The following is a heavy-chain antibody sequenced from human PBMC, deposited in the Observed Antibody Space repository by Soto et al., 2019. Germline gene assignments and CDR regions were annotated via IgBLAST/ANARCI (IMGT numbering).Heavy chain of an antibody. CDR3: AGSPGLSRISGTTLGA. V-gene: IGHV3-74*01. CDR2: INGDGSST. J-gene: IGHJ5*01. Sequence: PWGSLRLSCAASGFTFSSHRMHWVRQAPGKGLVWVSRINGDGSSTSYADSVKGRFTISRDNAKNMLYLQVNSLRADDTAVYYCAGSPGLSRISGTTLGAWGQGTLVTVSS. CDR1: GFTFSSHR. D-gene: IGHD1-7*01.